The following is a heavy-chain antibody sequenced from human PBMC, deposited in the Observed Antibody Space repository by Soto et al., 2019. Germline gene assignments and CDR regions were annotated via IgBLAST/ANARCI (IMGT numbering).Heavy chain of an antibody. Sequence: SVKVSCKASGGTFSSYAISWARQAPGQGLEWMGGIIPIFGTANYAQKFQGRVTITADESTSTAYMELSSLRSEDTAVFYCARGGYDVRYYYYYAKDVWGQGTTVTVSS. D-gene: IGHD1-1*01. CDR2: IIPIFGTA. V-gene: IGHV1-69*13. CDR1: GGTFSSYA. J-gene: IGHJ6*02. CDR3: ARGGYDVRYYYYYAKDV.